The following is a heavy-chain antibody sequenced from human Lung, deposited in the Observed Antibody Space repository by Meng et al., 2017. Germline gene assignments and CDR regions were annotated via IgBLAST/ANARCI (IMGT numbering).Heavy chain of an antibody. CDR2: IYHSGST. J-gene: IGHJ5*02. CDR3: ARGSITMVRGVSVFDP. D-gene: IGHD3-10*01. Sequence: LRAGVPGLVTTLGARHLTCACSGGSIRSSNWGSWVSQPPGKGLEWIGEIYHSGSTNYNPSLKSRVTISVDKSKNQFSLKLSSVTAADTAVYYCARGSITMVRGVSVFDPWGQGTLVTVSS. V-gene: IGHV4-4*02. CDR1: GGSIRSSNW.